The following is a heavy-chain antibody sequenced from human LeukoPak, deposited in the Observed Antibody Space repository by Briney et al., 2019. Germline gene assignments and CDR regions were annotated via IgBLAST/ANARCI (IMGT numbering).Heavy chain of an antibody. Sequence: ASVKVSCKASGYTFTSYGISWVRQAPGQGLEWMGWISAYNGNTNYAQKLQGRVTMTTDTSMSTAYMELRSLRSDDTAVYYCARDRVTYYDFWSGYYGPFDYWGQGTLVTVSS. CDR1: GYTFTSYG. J-gene: IGHJ4*02. CDR3: ARDRVTYYDFWSGYYGPFDY. CDR2: ISAYNGNT. V-gene: IGHV1-18*01. D-gene: IGHD3-3*01.